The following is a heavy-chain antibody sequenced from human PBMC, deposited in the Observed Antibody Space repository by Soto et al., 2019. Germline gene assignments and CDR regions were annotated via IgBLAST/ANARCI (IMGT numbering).Heavy chain of an antibody. V-gene: IGHV3-30*04. CDR3: ARIGTVTHDAFDI. D-gene: IGHD4-4*01. CDR1: GFTFSSYA. J-gene: IGHJ3*02. CDR2: ISYDGSNK. Sequence: GGSLRLSCAASGFTFSSYAMHWVRQAPGKGLEWVAVISYDGSNKYYADSVKGRFTITRDNSKNTLYLQMNSLRAEDTALYYCARIGTVTHDAFDIWGQGTMVTVSS.